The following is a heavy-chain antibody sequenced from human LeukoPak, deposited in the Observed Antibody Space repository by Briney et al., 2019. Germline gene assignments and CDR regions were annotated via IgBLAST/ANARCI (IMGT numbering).Heavy chain of an antibody. V-gene: IGHV4-4*07. D-gene: IGHD2-15*01. CDR3: AREILLLSQDAFDI. Sequence: PSDTLSLTCTLSGRSISCSYWSWLRQPAGKGLEWIGRNYTSGSTNYNPSLKSRVTMSVDTSKNQYSLKLSSVTAADTAVYYCAREILLLSQDAFDIWGQGTMVTVSS. CDR2: NYTSGST. J-gene: IGHJ3*02. CDR1: GRSISCSY.